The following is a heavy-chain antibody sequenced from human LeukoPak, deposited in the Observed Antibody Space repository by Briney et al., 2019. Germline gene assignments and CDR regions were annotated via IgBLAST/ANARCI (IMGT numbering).Heavy chain of an antibody. Sequence: GGSLRLSCAASGFTFSSYGMHWVRQAPGKGLEWVSSISSSSSYIYYADSVKGRFTISRDNAKNSLYLQMNSLRAEDTAVYYCARTAREWELLYYFDYWGQGTLVTVSS. J-gene: IGHJ4*02. CDR2: ISSSSSYI. D-gene: IGHD1-26*01. CDR1: GFTFSSYG. V-gene: IGHV3-21*01. CDR3: ARTAREWELLYYFDY.